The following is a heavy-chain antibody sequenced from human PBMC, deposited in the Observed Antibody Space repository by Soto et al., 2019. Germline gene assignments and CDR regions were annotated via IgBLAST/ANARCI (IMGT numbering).Heavy chain of an antibody. Sequence: QAQLVESGGGVVRPGRSLRLSCEASGFTFSRYGMHWVRQAPGREREWVALKYGDGSKQYYTDSVKDRFTISRDNAKNTLFLEMSVLRAEDTAVYYCARDDDGEPNAFDVWGQGTMVTDSS. V-gene: IGHV3-33*01. J-gene: IGHJ3*01. CDR3: ARDDDGEPNAFDV. D-gene: IGHD3-10*01. CDR2: KYGDGSKQ. CDR1: GFTFSRYG.